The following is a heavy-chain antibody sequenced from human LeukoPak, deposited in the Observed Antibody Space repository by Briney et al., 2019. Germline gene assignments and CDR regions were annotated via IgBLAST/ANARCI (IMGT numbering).Heavy chain of an antibody. Sequence: PGGSLRLSCAASGFTFSSYSMNWVRQAPGKGLEWVLSISSSSSYIYYADSVKGRFTISRDNAKNSLYLQMNSLRAEDTAVYYCARHYDFWSGQNWFDPWGQGTLVTVSS. CDR3: ARHYDFWSGQNWFDP. J-gene: IGHJ5*02. CDR2: ISSSSSYI. CDR1: GFTFSSYS. D-gene: IGHD3-3*01. V-gene: IGHV3-21*01.